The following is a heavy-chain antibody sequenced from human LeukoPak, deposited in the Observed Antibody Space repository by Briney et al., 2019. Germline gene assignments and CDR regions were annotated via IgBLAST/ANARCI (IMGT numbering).Heavy chain of an antibody. CDR2: LTADGGGT. D-gene: IGHD4-17*01. Sequence: GSLRLSCAASGFRFGSSVMSWVRQAPGKGLEWVSALTADGGGTNHADPVKGRFTISRDNSKSTLYLQMNSLRAENTAVYYCVKEDHYGDYVQIDHWGQGTLVTVSS. CDR3: VKEDHYGDYVQIDH. V-gene: IGHV3-23*01. J-gene: IGHJ4*02. CDR1: GFRFGSSV.